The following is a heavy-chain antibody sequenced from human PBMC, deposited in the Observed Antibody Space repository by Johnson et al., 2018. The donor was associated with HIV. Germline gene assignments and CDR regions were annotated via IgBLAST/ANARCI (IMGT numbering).Heavy chain of an antibody. CDR3: ARRRSYSSSWEPPDDAFDI. V-gene: IGHV3-13*01. Sequence: EVQLVESGGGVVQPGRSLRLSCAASGFTFSSYDMHWVRQATGKGLEWVSAIGTAGDTYYPGSVKGRFTISRENAKNSLYLQMNSLRAEDTAVYYCARRRSYSSSWEPPDDAFDIWGQGTMVTVSS. J-gene: IGHJ3*02. CDR2: IGTAGDT. CDR1: GFTFSSYD. D-gene: IGHD6-13*01.